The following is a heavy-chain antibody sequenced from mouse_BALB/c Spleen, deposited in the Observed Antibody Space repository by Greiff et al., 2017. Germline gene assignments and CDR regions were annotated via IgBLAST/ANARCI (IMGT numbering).Heavy chain of an antibody. D-gene: IGHD4-1*01. CDR2: ISSGGSYT. Sequence: EVKLVESGGGLVKPGGSLKLSCAASGFTFSSYAMSWVRQSPEKRLEWVAEISSGGSYTYYPDTVKGRFTISRDNAKNTLYLQMSSLKSEDTAMYYCARHKTGTDAMDYWGQGTSVTVSS. J-gene: IGHJ4*01. V-gene: IGHV5-9-4*01. CDR3: ARHKTGTDAMDY. CDR1: GFTFSSYA.